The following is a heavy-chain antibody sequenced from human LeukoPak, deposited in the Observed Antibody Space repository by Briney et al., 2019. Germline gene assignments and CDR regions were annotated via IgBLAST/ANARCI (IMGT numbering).Heavy chain of an antibody. Sequence: SVKVSCKASGGTFSSYTISWVRQAPGQGSEWMGRITPILGIANYAQKFQGRVTITADKSTSTAYMELSSLRSEDTAVYYCARGHHRYCSSTSCPNWFDPWGQGTLVTVSS. V-gene: IGHV1-69*02. CDR2: ITPILGIA. CDR1: GGTFSSYT. D-gene: IGHD2-2*01. CDR3: ARGHHRYCSSTSCPNWFDP. J-gene: IGHJ5*02.